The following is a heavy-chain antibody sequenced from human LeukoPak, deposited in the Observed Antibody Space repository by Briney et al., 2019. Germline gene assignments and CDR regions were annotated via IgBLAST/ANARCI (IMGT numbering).Heavy chain of an antibody. J-gene: IGHJ3*02. V-gene: IGHV5-51*01. CDR1: GYSFTSYW. CDR2: IYPGDSDT. Sequence: GESLKISCKGSGYSFTSYWIGWVRQMPGKGLEWMGIIYPGDSDTRYSPSFQGQVTISADKSISTAYLQWSSLKASDTAMYYCARHPAGDGYKAAFDIWGQGTMVTVSS. D-gene: IGHD5-24*01. CDR3: ARHPAGDGYKAAFDI.